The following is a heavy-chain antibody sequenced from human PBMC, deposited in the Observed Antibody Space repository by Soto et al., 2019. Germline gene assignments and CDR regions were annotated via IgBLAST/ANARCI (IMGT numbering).Heavy chain of an antibody. CDR1: GYTFTSYY. D-gene: IGHD3-16*01. Sequence: WASVKVSCKASGYTFTSYYMHWVRQAPGQGLEWMGIINPSGGSTSYAQKFQGRVTMTTDTSTNTAYMELRSLRSDDTAVYYCARDWFGIDYWGQGTLVTVSS. V-gene: IGHV1-46*01. CDR3: ARDWFGIDY. CDR2: INPSGGST. J-gene: IGHJ4*02.